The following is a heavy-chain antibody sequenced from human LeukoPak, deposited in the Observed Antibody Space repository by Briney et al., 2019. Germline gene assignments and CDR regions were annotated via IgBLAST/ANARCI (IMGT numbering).Heavy chain of an antibody. CDR3: VARRFYRSGSPH. Sequence: GGSLRLSCAASGFTFSDYYMTWIRQTPGKGLEWLSDIHYSGSGIYYADSVKGRFTISRDNTKKSLYLQMNNLRAEDTALYYCVARRFYRSGSPHWGQGTLVTVSS. J-gene: IGHJ4*02. CDR1: GFTFSDYY. D-gene: IGHD3-10*01. CDR2: IHYSGSGI. V-gene: IGHV3-11*01.